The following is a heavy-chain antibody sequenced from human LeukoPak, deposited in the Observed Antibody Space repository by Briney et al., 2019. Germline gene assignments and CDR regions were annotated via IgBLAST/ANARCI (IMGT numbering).Heavy chain of an antibody. V-gene: IGHV3-9*01. Sequence: GGSLRLSCAASGFTFDNYAMHWVRQAPGKGLEWVSGIAWNSGNTGFADSVKGRFTISRDNAKNSLYLQMNSPRGEDTAVYYCARRKYLGYDYYSMDVWGQGTTVTVSS. CDR1: GFTFDNYA. CDR2: IAWNSGNT. CDR3: ARRKYLGYDYYSMDV. D-gene: IGHD2-2*02. J-gene: IGHJ6*02.